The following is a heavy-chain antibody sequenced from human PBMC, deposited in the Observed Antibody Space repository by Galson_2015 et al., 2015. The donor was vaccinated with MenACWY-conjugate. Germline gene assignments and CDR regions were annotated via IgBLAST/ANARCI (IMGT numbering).Heavy chain of an antibody. Sequence: SLRLSCAASGFTFYTYPMSWVRQSPGKGLEWVAGIYGSGHRDTFYADSVKGRFTISRDESNNLVYLQMTSLRVEDTAVYYCAKDRHPDGVWNFDYWGPGSLVTVSS. V-gene: IGHV3-23*01. D-gene: IGHD4-17*01. CDR2: IYGSGHRDT. CDR1: GFTFYTYP. J-gene: IGHJ4*02. CDR3: AKDRHPDGVWNFDY.